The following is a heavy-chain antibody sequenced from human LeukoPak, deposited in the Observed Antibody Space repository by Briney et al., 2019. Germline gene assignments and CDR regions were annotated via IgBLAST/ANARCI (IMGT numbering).Heavy chain of an antibody. J-gene: IGHJ4*02. Sequence: GGSLRLSCAASGFTFSSYAMSWVRQAPGKGLEWVSAISGSGGSTYYADSVKGRFTISRDNAKNSLYLQMNSLRVEDTAVYYCVRSVRRLDYWGQGTLVTVSS. CDR3: VRSVRRLDY. CDR1: GFTFSSYA. V-gene: IGHV3-23*01. CDR2: ISGSGGST.